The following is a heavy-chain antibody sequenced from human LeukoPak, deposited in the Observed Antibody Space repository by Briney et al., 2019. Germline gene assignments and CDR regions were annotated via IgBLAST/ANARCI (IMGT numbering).Heavy chain of an antibody. Sequence: GGSLRLSCAASGFTFSSYAMNWVRQAPAKGLAWVSFISGSAGSTYYADSVKGRFTISRDNSKNTLYLQMNSLRAEDTAVYYCAKTPIQYYFDYWGQGTLVTVSS. D-gene: IGHD2-2*02. CDR1: GFTFSSYA. V-gene: IGHV3-23*01. J-gene: IGHJ4*02. CDR2: ISGSAGST. CDR3: AKTPIQYYFDY.